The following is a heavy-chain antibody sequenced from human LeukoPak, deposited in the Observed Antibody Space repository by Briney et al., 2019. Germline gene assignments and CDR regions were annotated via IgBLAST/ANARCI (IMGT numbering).Heavy chain of an antibody. V-gene: IGHV1-3*01. CDR3: ARDLSYGQGCFDP. D-gene: IGHD2-8*01. CDR2: INAGNGNT. CDR1: GYTFTSYA. J-gene: IGHJ5*02. Sequence: ASVTVSCKASGYTFTSYAMHWVRQAPGQRLEWMGWINAGNGNTKYSQKFQGRVTITRDTSASTAYMELSSLRSEDTAGYYCARDLSYGQGCFDPWGQGTLVTVSS.